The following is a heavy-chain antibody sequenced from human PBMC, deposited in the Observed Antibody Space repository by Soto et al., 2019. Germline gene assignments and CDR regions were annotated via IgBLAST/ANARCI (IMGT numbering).Heavy chain of an antibody. J-gene: IGHJ3*02. Sequence: QLQLQESGSGLVKPSQTLSLTCAVSGGSISSGGYSWSWIRQPPGKGLVWIGYIYHSGSTYSNPSLKSRVTISVDRSKNQFSLKLSSVTAADTAVYYCSIRRDGYSLACDIWGQGTMVTVSS. CDR2: IYHSGST. CDR1: GGSISSGGYS. CDR3: SIRRDGYSLACDI. D-gene: IGHD4-4*01. V-gene: IGHV4-30-2*01.